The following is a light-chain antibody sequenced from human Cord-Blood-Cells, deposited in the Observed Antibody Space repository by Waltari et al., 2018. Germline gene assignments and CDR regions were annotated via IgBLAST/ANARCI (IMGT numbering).Light chain of an antibody. Sequence: DIVMTQSPDSLAVSLGERATINCKSSQSVLYSSNNKNYLAWYQQKPGMPPKLLIYWASTRESGVPDRFSGSGSVTDFTLTISSLQAEDVAVYYCQQYYSTPLTFGGGTKVEIK. CDR1: QSVLYSSNNKNY. CDR3: QQYYSTPLT. CDR2: WAS. V-gene: IGKV4-1*01. J-gene: IGKJ4*01.